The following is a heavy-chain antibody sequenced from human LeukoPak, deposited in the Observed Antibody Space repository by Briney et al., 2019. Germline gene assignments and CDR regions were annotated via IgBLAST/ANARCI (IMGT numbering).Heavy chain of an antibody. CDR2: ISAYNGNT. V-gene: IGHV1-18*01. J-gene: IGHJ4*02. CDR3: ARDRLEPETVDY. CDR1: GYTFTSYG. D-gene: IGHD1-1*01. Sequence: ASVKVSCKASGYTFTSYGISWVRQAPGQGLEWMGWISAYNGNTNYAQKLQGRVTMTTDTSTSTAYMGLRSLRSDDTAVYYCARDRLEPETVDYWGQGTLVTVSS.